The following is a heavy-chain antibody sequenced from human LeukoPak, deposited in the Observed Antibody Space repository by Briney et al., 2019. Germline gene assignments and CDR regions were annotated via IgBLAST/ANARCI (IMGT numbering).Heavy chain of an antibody. J-gene: IGHJ6*02. CDR2: IKQDGSEK. V-gene: IGHV3-7*01. CDR1: GFTFSSYA. CDR3: ARDLSSSSSYYYYYALDV. Sequence: GGSLRLSCAASGFTFSSYAMHWVRQAPGKGLEWVANIKQDGSEKYYVDSVKGRFTISRDNAKNSLYLQMNSLRAEDTAVYYCARDLSSSSSYYYYYALDVWGQGTTVTVSS. D-gene: IGHD6-6*01.